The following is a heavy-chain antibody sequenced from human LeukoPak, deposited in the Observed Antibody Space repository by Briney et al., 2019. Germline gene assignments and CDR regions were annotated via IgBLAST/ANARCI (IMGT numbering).Heavy chain of an antibody. D-gene: IGHD6-19*01. CDR1: GFTFSSYW. J-gene: IGHJ5*02. V-gene: IGHV3-7*01. CDR3: ARDRAVAGTWGVFDP. Sequence: GGSLRLSCAASGFTFSSYWMSWVRQAPGKGLGWVANIKQDGSEKYYVDSVKGRFTISRDNAKNSLYLQMNSLRAEDTAVYYCARDRAVAGTWGVFDPWGQGTLVTVSS. CDR2: IKQDGSEK.